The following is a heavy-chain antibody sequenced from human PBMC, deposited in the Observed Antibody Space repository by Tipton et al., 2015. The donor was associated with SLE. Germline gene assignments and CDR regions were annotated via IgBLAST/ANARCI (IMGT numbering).Heavy chain of an antibody. CDR2: IFHTGST. J-gene: IGHJ4*02. CDR3: ARAIGVNYFTF. Sequence: TLSLTCSVSGGSISSNYWIWIRQSPGKGLEWIGDIFHTGSTYYSPSLKTRITISVDRSMVHFSLRPASVTAADTAVYYCARAIGVNYFTFWGRGILVTVSP. V-gene: IGHV4-30-2*06. D-gene: IGHD3-3*01. CDR1: GGSISSNY.